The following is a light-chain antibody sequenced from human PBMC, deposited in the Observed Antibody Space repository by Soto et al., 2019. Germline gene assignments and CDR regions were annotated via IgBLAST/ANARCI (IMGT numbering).Light chain of an antibody. Sequence: QTVVTQEPSLTVSPGGTVTLTGASRTGAVTNDNYPNWLQQKPGQAPRGLIYSANNRHSWTPARFSGSLLGGKAALTLSGVQPEDEGDYYCLLYFGGAQVFGGGTKLTVL. CDR1: TGAVTNDNY. V-gene: IGLV7-43*01. J-gene: IGLJ2*01. CDR3: LLYFGGAQV. CDR2: SAN.